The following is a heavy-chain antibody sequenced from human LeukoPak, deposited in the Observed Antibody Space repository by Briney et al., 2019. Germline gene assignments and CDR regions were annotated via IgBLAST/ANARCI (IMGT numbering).Heavy chain of an antibody. CDR2: IWYDGSNK. V-gene: IGHV3-33*06. D-gene: IGHD3-22*01. CDR1: GFTFSSYG. Sequence: GGSLRLSCAASGFTFSSYGMHWVRQAPGKGLEWVAVIWYDGSNKYYADSVKGRFTISRDNSKNTLYLQMNSLRAEDTAVYYCAKDPSYDSSGYYPLYYYGMDVWGQGTTVTVSS. CDR3: AKDPSYDSSGYYPLYYYGMDV. J-gene: IGHJ6*02.